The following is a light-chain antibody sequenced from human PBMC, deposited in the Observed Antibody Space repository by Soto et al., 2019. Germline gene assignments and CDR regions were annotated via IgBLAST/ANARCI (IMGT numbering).Light chain of an antibody. Sequence: QSVLTQPPSVSGGPGQRVTISCTGSSSKIGAGFDVHWYQQLPGTAPKLLIYGNSNRPSGVPDRFSGSKSGTSASLAITGLQAEDEADYYCQSYDSSLSGYVFXTGTKVTVL. CDR1: SSKIGAGFD. V-gene: IGLV1-40*01. CDR2: GNS. CDR3: QSYDSSLSGYV. J-gene: IGLJ1*01.